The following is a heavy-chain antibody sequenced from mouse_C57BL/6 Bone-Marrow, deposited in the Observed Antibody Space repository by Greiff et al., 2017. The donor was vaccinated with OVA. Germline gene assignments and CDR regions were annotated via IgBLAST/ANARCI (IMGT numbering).Heavy chain of an antibody. CDR2: IDPENGDT. Sequence: EVQRVESGAELVRPGASVKLSCTASGFNIKDDYMHWVKQRPEQGLEWIGWIDPENGDTEYASLFQGKATITADTSSNTAYLQLSSLTSEDTAVYYGTTRIATVVDDAMDYWGQGTSVTVSS. J-gene: IGHJ4*01. CDR3: TTRIATVVDDAMDY. D-gene: IGHD1-1*01. V-gene: IGHV14-4*01. CDR1: GFNIKDDY.